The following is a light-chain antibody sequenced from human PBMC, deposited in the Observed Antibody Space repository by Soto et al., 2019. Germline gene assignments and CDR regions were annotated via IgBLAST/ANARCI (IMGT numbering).Light chain of an antibody. V-gene: IGKV3-20*01. J-gene: IGKJ2*01. Sequence: EIVLTQSPGTLSLSPAQRATLSCRASQSVSSSSLAWYQQRPGQAPRLPIYAASRRATGIPDRFSGSGSGTDFTLTISRLEPEDFEVYYCQHYGASPKYTFGQGTKLEIK. CDR3: QHYGASPKYT. CDR1: QSVSSSS. CDR2: AAS.